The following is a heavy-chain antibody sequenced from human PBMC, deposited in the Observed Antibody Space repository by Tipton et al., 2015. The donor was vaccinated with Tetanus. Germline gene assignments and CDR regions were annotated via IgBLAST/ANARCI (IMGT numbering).Heavy chain of an antibody. V-gene: IGHV5-51*01. CDR3: ARLGRQGGALRKLYYYYFLDV. J-gene: IGHJ6*03. Sequence: QLVQSGAEVKKAGESLKISCKGSGYRFTDYWIGWVRQMPGKGLEWMGIIYPDDSDTKYSPSFQGQVTISVDKSINTAYLQWSSRKASDAARYFCARLGRQGGALRKLYYYYFLDVWGKGTTVTVSS. CDR2: IYPDDSDT. D-gene: IGHD3-16*01. CDR1: GYRFTDYW.